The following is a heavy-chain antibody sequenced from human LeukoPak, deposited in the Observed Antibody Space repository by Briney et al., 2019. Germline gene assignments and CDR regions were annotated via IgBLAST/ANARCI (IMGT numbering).Heavy chain of an antibody. D-gene: IGHD5-12*01. CDR3: ARCLMGYSGYDVDY. CDR2: ISGSGGST. V-gene: IGHV3-23*01. Sequence: GGSLRLSCAASGFTFSSYGMSWVRQAPGKGLEWVSAISGSGGSTYYADSVKGRFTISRDNSKNTLYLQMNSLRAEDTAVYYCARCLMGYSGYDVDYWGQGTLVTVSS. J-gene: IGHJ4*02. CDR1: GFTFSSYG.